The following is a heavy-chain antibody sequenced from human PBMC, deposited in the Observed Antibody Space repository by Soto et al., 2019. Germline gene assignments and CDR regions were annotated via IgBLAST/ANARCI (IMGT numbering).Heavy chain of an antibody. Sequence: TLSLICTVSGGSISGSSYYWGWIRQPPGKGLECIGSVHYSGSTDYNPSLKSRVTISVDTSKNQFSLKLTSVTAADTAVYFCASFSGATYGDYGGGINYWGQGTLVTVSS. CDR2: VHYSGST. CDR3: ASFSGATYGDYGGGINY. D-gene: IGHD4-17*01. J-gene: IGHJ4*02. CDR1: GGSISGSSYY. V-gene: IGHV4-39*01.